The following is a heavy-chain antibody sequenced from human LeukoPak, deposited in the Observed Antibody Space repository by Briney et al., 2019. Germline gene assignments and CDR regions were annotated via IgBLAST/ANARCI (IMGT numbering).Heavy chain of an antibody. CDR1: GGSISSYY. J-gene: IGHJ3*02. CDR3: ARDLSTIRAFDI. V-gene: IGHV4-59*01. Sequence: SETLSLTCTVSGGSISSYYWSWIRQPPGKGLEWIGYIYYSGSTNYNPSLKSRVTISVDTSKNQFSPKLSSVTAADTAVYYCARDLSTIRAFDIWGQGTMVTVSS. CDR2: IYYSGST. D-gene: IGHD3-9*01.